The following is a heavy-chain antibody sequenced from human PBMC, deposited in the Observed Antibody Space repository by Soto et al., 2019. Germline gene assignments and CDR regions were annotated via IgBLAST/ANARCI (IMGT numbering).Heavy chain of an antibody. CDR2: IRSKANSYAT. CDR3: TRQEVSGPYYYYIDV. Sequence: EVQLVESGGGLVQPGGSLKLSCAASGFTFSGSAMHWVRQASGKGLEWVGRIRSKANSYATAYAASVKGRFTISRDDSKNTAYLQMNSLKTEDTAVYYCTRQEVSGPYYYYIDVWGKGTTVTVSS. D-gene: IGHD3-10*01. CDR1: GFTFSGSA. V-gene: IGHV3-73*01. J-gene: IGHJ6*03.